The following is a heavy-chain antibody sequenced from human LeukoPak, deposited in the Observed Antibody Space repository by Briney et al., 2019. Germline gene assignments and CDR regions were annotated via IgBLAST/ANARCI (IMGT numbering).Heavy chain of an antibody. CDR2: RSYDGSKE. V-gene: IGHV3-30*04. D-gene: IGHD6-13*01. CDR3: ARLYASTWDPFDY. Sequence: GGSLRLSCAASGFTFSSYAIHWVRQAPGKGLEWVAVRSYDGSKEYYADSVKGRFITSRDNSKNTVYLQMNSLRVEDTAVYYCARLYASTWDPFDYWGQGTLVTVSS. CDR1: GFTFSSYA. J-gene: IGHJ4*02.